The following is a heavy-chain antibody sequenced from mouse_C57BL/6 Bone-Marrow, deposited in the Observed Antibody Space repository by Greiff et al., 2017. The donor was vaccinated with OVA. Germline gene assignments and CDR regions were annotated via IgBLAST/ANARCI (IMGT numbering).Heavy chain of an antibody. CDR3: TRAGSSPYYYAMDY. V-gene: IGHV6-6*01. D-gene: IGHD1-1*01. Sequence: EVKLEESGGGLVQPGGSMKLSCAASGFTFSDAWMDWVRQSPEKGLEWVAEIRNKANNHATYYAESVKGRFTISRDDSKSSVYLQMNSLRAEDTGIYYCTRAGSSPYYYAMDYWGQGTSVTVSS. CDR2: IRNKANNHAT. CDR1: GFTFSDAW. J-gene: IGHJ4*01.